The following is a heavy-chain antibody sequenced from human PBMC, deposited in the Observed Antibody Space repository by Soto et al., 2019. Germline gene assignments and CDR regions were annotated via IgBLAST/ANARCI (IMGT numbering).Heavy chain of an antibody. CDR3: AKDPDDSLTGYNNWFEP. V-gene: IGHV3-9*01. CDR1: GFTFHNYA. J-gene: IGHJ5*02. Sequence: EVQLVESGGALVQPGRSLRLSWAASGFTFHNYAMHLVRQAPGKGLECVAGISWNSGNIDFGDSVKGRFTISRDNAKNSLYLQMNSRRPEDTAVDECAKDPDDSLTGYNNWFEPWGQGTMVNVSS. CDR2: ISWNSGNI. D-gene: IGHD3-9*01.